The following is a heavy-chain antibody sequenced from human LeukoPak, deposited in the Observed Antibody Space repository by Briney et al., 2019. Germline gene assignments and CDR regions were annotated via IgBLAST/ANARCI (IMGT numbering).Heavy chain of an antibody. J-gene: IGHJ3*02. CDR3: AAVRGYSYVAFDI. V-gene: IGHV4-39*01. CDR2: IYYSGST. CDR1: GGTISSSSYY. Sequence: SETLSLTCTVSGGTISSSSYYWGWIRQPPGKGLEWIGSIYYSGSTYYNPSLKSRVTISVDTSKNQFSLKLSSVTAADTAVYYCAAVRGYSYVAFDIWGQGTMVTVSS. D-gene: IGHD5-18*01.